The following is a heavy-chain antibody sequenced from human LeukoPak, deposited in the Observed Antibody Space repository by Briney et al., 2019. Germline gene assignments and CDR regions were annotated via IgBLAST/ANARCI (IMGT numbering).Heavy chain of an antibody. V-gene: IGHV1-2*06. CDR2: INPNSGGT. Sequence: ASVKVSCKASGYTFTGYYMHWVRQAPGQRLEWMGRINPNSGGTNYAQKFQGRVTMTRDTSISTAYMELSRLRSDDTAVYYCARVTRSLIAAASYMDVWGKGTTVTVSS. D-gene: IGHD6-13*01. CDR3: ARVTRSLIAAASYMDV. J-gene: IGHJ6*03. CDR1: GYTFTGYY.